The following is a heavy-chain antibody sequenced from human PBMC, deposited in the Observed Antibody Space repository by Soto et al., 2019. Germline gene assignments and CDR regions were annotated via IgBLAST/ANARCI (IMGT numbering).Heavy chain of an antibody. CDR3: ASNSGSYSTLYYYGMDV. CDR2: IYPGDSDT. V-gene: IGHV5-51*01. J-gene: IGHJ6*02. D-gene: IGHD1-26*01. Sequence: PGESLKISCKGSGYSFTSYWIGWVRQMPGKGLEWMGIIYPGDSDTRYSPSFQGQVTISADKSISTAYLQWSSLKASDTAMYYCASNSGSYSTLYYYGMDVWGQGTTVTVSS. CDR1: GYSFTSYW.